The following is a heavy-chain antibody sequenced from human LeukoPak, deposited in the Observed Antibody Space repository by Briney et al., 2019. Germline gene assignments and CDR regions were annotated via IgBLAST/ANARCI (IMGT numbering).Heavy chain of an antibody. CDR1: GFTFSTYA. Sequence: GGSLRLSCAASGFTFSTYAMTWVRQAPGKGLEWVANIKQDGSEKYYVDSVKGRFTISRDNAKNSLYLQMNSLRAEDTAVYYCARAGKMTTVTPSDYWGQGTLVTVSS. J-gene: IGHJ4*02. V-gene: IGHV3-7*01. CDR2: IKQDGSEK. CDR3: ARAGKMTTVTPSDY. D-gene: IGHD4-17*01.